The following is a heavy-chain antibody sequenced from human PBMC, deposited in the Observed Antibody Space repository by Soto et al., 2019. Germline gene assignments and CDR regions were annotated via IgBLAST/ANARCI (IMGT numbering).Heavy chain of an antibody. CDR2: IYYSGST. Sequence: SETLSLTCTVSGGSISSGDYYWSWIRQPPGKGLEWIGYIYYSGSTYYNPSLKSQVTISVDTSKNQFSLRLSSVTAADTAVYYCARDSSGYYYERYFQHWGQGTLVTVS. V-gene: IGHV4-30-4*01. D-gene: IGHD3-22*01. CDR1: GGSISSGDYY. CDR3: ARDSSGYYYERYFQH. J-gene: IGHJ1*01.